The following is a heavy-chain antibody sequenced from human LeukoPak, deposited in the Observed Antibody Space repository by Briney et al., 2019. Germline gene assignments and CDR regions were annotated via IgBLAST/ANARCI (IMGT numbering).Heavy chain of an antibody. CDR2: IVYDGSNKYDESSK. J-gene: IGHJ6*02. V-gene: IGHV3-30*18. Sequence: GGSLRLSCAASGFTFSSYGMHWVRQAPGKGLEWVALIVYDGSNKYDESSKHYADSVKGRFTISRDISKNTLYLEIRSLRTEDTAVYYCAKTTGSDELYFYSGMDVWGQGTTVTVSS. D-gene: IGHD1-1*01. CDR1: GFTFSSYG. CDR3: AKTTGSDELYFYSGMDV.